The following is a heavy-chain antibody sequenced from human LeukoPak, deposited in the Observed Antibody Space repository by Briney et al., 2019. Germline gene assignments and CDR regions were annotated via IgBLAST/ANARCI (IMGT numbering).Heavy chain of an antibody. Sequence: PSETLSLTCTVSGGSISSYYWSWIRQPPGKGLEWIGYIYYSGSTNYNPSLKSRVTISVDTSKNQFSLKLSSVTAADTAVYYCARVISYYDILTGYYYYYYGMDVWGQGTTVTVSS. D-gene: IGHD3-9*01. CDR1: GGSISSYY. V-gene: IGHV4-59*01. J-gene: IGHJ6*01. CDR2: IYYSGST. CDR3: ARVISYYDILTGYYYYYYGMDV.